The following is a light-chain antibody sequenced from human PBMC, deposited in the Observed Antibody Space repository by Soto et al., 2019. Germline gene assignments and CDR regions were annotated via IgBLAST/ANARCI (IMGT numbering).Light chain of an antibody. V-gene: IGLV2-23*02. J-gene: IGLJ1*01. CDR2: EVS. CDR1: SSDVGSYNL. CDR3: CSYEGSSTSL. Sequence: QSVLTQPASVSGSPGQSITISCTGTSSDVGSYNLVSWYQQHPGKAPKLMIYEVSKRPSGVSNRFSGSKSGNTASLTISGLQAEDEADYYCCSYEGSSTSLFGTGTKATV.